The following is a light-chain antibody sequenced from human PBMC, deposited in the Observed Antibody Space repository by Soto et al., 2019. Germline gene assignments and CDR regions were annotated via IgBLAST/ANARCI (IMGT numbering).Light chain of an antibody. V-gene: IGKV3-20*01. CDR3: QQYGSSGT. Sequence: STGTLSLSPGESAPLSFMASQSVSNNYLAWYQQKPGQAPRLLIYGASNRATGIPDRFSGSGSGTDFTLTISRLEPEDFAVYSCQQYGSSGTFGQGSNVDIK. CDR1: QSVSNNY. J-gene: IGKJ1*01. CDR2: GAS.